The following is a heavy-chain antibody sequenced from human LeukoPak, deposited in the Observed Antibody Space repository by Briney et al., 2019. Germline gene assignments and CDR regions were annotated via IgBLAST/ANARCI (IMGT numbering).Heavy chain of an antibody. CDR3: AKRLYYDSSGYYRDQFDY. J-gene: IGHJ4*02. D-gene: IGHD3-22*01. V-gene: IGHV3-23*01. CDR2: ISGSGGST. CDR1: GFTFSSYA. Sequence: PGGSLRLSCAASGFTFSSYAMSWVRQAPGKGLEWVSAISGSGGSTYYADSVKGRFTISRDNSKNTLYLQMNSLRAEDTAVYYCAKRLYYDSSGYYRDQFDYWGQGTLVTVSS.